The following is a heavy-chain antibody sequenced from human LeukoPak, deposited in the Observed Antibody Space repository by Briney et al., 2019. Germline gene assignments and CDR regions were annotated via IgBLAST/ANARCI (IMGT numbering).Heavy chain of an antibody. Sequence: SETLSLTCTVSGGSISSSNYYWGWIRQPPGKGLKRIGSIYYSGSTYYNPSLKSRVTISVDTSKNQFSLKLSSVTAADTAVYYCAGSLYDILTQYYFDYWGQGTLVTVSS. CDR2: IYYSGST. CDR1: GGSISSSNYY. D-gene: IGHD3-9*01. CDR3: AGSLYDILTQYYFDY. J-gene: IGHJ4*02. V-gene: IGHV4-39*07.